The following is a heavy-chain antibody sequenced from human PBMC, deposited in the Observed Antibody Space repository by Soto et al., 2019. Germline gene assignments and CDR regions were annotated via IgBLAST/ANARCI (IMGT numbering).Heavy chain of an antibody. CDR3: ARDIDLESNTIFGVVIRGTDFDY. V-gene: IGHV1-18*01. CDR1: GYTFTSYG. Sequence: QVQLVQSGAEVKKPGASVKVSCKASGYTFTSYGISWVRQAPGQGLEWMGWISAYNGNTNYAQKLQGRVTMTTDTSTSTAYMELRRLRSDDTAVYYCARDIDLESNTIFGVVIRGTDFDYWGQGTLVTVSS. J-gene: IGHJ4*02. CDR2: ISAYNGNT. D-gene: IGHD3-3*01.